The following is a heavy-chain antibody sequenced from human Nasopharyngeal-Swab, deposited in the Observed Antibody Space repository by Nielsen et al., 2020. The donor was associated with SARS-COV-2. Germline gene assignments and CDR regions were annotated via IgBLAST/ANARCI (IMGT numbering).Heavy chain of an antibody. J-gene: IGHJ4*02. Sequence: GESLKISCAASGFTFSSYGMHWVRQAPGKGLEWVAVISYDGSNKYYADSVKGRLTISRDNAKNSLYLQMNSLRDEDTAVYYCARDRVGGVVVVAATTFDYWGQGTLVTVSS. CDR2: ISYDGSNK. CDR1: GFTFSSYG. CDR3: ARDRVGGVVVVAATTFDY. V-gene: IGHV3-30*03. D-gene: IGHD2-15*01.